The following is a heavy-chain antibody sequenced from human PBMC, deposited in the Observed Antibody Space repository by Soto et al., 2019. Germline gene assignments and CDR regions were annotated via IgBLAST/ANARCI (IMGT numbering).Heavy chain of an antibody. CDR3: ARASTYYYDSSGYLGIDY. CDR1: GFTFSSYG. Sequence: QVQLVESGGGVVQPGRSLRLSCAASGFTFSSYGMHWVRQAPGKGLEWVAVIWYDGSNKYYADSVKGRFTISRDNSKNTVYLQMNSLIAEDMAVYYCARASTYYYDSSGYLGIDYWGQGTLVTVSS. D-gene: IGHD3-22*01. J-gene: IGHJ4*02. CDR2: IWYDGSNK. V-gene: IGHV3-33*01.